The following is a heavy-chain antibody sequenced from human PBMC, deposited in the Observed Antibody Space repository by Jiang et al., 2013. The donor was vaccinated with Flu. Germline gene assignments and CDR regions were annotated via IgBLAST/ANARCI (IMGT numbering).Heavy chain of an antibody. CDR2: TYYRSKWYN. CDR1: GDSVSSNSAA. J-gene: IGHJ6*02. V-gene: IGHV6-1*01. CDR3: ARDHPLLAVAGTYHYYYYGMDV. Sequence: QTLSLTCAISGDSVSSNSAAWNWIRQSPSRGLEWLGRTYYRSKWYNDYAVSVKSRITINPDTSKNQFSPQLNSVTPEDTAVYYCARDHPLLAVAGTYHYYYYGMDVWGQGTTVTVSS. D-gene: IGHD6-19*01.